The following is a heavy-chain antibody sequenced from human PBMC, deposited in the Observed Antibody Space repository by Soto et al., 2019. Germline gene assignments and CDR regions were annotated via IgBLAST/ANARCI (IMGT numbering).Heavy chain of an antibody. D-gene: IGHD3-10*02. J-gene: IGHJ4*02. CDR2: IYPGDSDT. V-gene: IGHV5-51*01. Sequence: GESLKTSCKGSGYSCTSYWIACVRQMPGKGLECMGIIYPGDSDTSYSPPFQGQVTISVDKSINTAYLQWSSLRASDTAIYYCARYVKLSSMNNYFQSSGQAPLLTVS. CDR3: ARYVKLSSMNNYFQS. CDR1: GYSCTSYW.